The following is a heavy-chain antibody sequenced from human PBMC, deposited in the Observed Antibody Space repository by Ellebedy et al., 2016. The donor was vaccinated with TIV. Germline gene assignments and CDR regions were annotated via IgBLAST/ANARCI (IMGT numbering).Heavy chain of an antibody. V-gene: IGHV4-34*01. D-gene: IGHD3-9*01. CDR2: INHSGTT. Sequence: SETLSLXXGVSGESFKNFYWSWIRQPPGKRLEWIGEINHSGTTNYNPSLKSRVAMSVDTSKNQFSLRLTSVTAADSAVYFCAKGPSVLRYFGPLHYFGSWGQGTLVTVS. CDR1: GESFKNFY. CDR3: AKGPSVLRYFGPLHYFGS. J-gene: IGHJ4*02.